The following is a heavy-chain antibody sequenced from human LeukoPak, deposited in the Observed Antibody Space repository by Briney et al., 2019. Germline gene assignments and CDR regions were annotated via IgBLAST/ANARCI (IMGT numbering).Heavy chain of an antibody. CDR1: GGSISSYY. CDR3: ASFSQGIAAAGFDP. V-gene: IGHV4-59*08. J-gene: IGHJ5*02. Sequence: PSETLSLTCTVSGGSISSYYWSWIRQPPGKGLEWIGYIYYSGSTNYNPSLKSRVTISVDTSKNQSSLKLSSVTAADTAVYYCASFSQGIAAAGFDPWGQGTLVTVSS. CDR2: IYYSGST. D-gene: IGHD6-13*01.